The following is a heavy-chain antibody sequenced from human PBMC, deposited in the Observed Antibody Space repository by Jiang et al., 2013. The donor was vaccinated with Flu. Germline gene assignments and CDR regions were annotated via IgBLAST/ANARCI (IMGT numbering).Heavy chain of an antibody. D-gene: IGHD4-17*01. CDR3: ASQWNGDYLGTVDT. V-gene: IGHV1-3*01. J-gene: IGHJ3*02. CDR1: GYTFTNYA. Sequence: SGAEVKKPGASVMLSCKASGYTFTNYAVHWVRQAPGQRLEWMGWINVGNNNKKYAQNIQGRVTFASDTSAGTAYMELTSLRSEDTALYYCASQWNGDYLGTVDTWGQGTMVIVSA. CDR2: INVGNNNK.